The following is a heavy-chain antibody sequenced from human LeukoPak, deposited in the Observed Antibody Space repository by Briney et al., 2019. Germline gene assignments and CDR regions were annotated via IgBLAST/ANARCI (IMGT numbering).Heavy chain of an antibody. D-gene: IGHD5-24*01. CDR2: ISSEGSNR. CDR1: GFTFSSYA. V-gene: IGHV3-30*04. Sequence: TGGSLRLSCAASGFTFSSYAMHWVRQAPGKGLEWVAIISSEGSNRHYVASVKGRFSISRDNSKNTLYLQMSSLRTEDTAMYYCARGDTIMPDYWGQGTLVTVSS. J-gene: IGHJ4*02. CDR3: ARGDTIMPDY.